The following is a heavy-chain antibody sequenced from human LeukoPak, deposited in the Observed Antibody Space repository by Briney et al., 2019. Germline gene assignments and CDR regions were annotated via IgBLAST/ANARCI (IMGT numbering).Heavy chain of an antibody. Sequence: ASVKVSCKASGYTFTGYYMHWVRQAPGQGLEWMGWINPNSGGTNYAQKFQGRVTMTRDTSISTAYMELSRLRSDDTAVYYCARDRIRKTGTKMSWFDPWGQGTLVTVSS. CDR1: GYTFTGYY. CDR2: INPNSGGT. D-gene: IGHD1-7*01. CDR3: ARDRIRKTGTKMSWFDP. J-gene: IGHJ5*02. V-gene: IGHV1-2*02.